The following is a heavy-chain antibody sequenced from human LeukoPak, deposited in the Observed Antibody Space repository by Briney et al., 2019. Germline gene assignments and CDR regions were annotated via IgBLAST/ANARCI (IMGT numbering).Heavy chain of an antibody. CDR3: AREAILRFLEWFHEAFDI. V-gene: IGHV3-48*01. CDR1: GFTFVGNA. D-gene: IGHD3-3*01. Sequence: PGGSLRLPCAASGFTFVGNAVTWVRQAPGKGLEWVSYISSSSSTIYYVDSVKGRFTISRDNAKNSLYLQMNSLRAEDTAVYYCAREAILRFLEWFHEAFDIWGQGTMVTVSS. CDR2: ISSSSSTI. J-gene: IGHJ3*02.